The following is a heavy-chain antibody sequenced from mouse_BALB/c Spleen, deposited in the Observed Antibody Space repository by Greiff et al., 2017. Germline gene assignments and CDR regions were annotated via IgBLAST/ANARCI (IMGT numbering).Heavy chain of an antibody. CDR2: INPNNGGT. CDR3: ARWGYYRYGAWFAY. V-gene: IGHV1-18*01. CDR1: GYTFTDYN. J-gene: IGHJ3*01. Sequence: VQLQQSGPELVKPGASVKIPCKASGYTFTDYNMDWVKQSHGKSLEWIGDINPNNGGTIYNQKFKGKATLTVDKSSSTAYMELRSLTSEDTAVYYCARWGYYRYGAWFAYWGQGTLVTVSA. D-gene: IGHD2-14*01.